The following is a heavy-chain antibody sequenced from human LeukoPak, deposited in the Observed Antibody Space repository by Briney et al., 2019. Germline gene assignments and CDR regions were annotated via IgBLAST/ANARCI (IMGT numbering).Heavy chain of an antibody. J-gene: IGHJ4*02. CDR2: IYHSGST. Sequence: SETLSLTCTVSGYSISSGYYWGWIRQPPGKGLEWIGSIYHSGSTSYNPSLKSRVTISVDTPKNQSSLNLSSVTAADTAVYYCAREGEPGSLDYWGQGTLVTVSS. CDR1: GYSISSGYY. CDR3: AREGEPGSLDY. D-gene: IGHD3-16*01. V-gene: IGHV4-38-2*02.